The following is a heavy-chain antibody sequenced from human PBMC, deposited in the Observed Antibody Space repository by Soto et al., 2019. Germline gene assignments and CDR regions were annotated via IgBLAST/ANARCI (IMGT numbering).Heavy chain of an antibody. Sequence: QITLKESGPTLVKPTQTLTLTCTFSGFSLSTSGVGVGWIRQPPGKALEWLALIYWDDDKRYSPSLKSRLTIPKEPSKNQGGLKITHMDPGDTTTYYWAHSRPSTHRGGEIDYWGQGTLVTVSS. CDR3: AHSRPSTHRGGEIDY. CDR2: IYWDDDK. J-gene: IGHJ4*02. D-gene: IGHD3-16*01. V-gene: IGHV2-5*02. CDR1: GFSLSTSGVG.